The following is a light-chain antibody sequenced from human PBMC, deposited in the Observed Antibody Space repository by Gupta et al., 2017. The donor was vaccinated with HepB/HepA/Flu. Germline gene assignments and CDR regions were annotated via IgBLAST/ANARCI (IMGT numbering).Light chain of an antibody. Sequence: DIVMTKSPLSLPVPPGEPASISCRSSQSLLHSNGYNYLDWYLPKPGQSPQVLIYLGSNRAAGVPDRFSGSESGTDFTLKISKVDAEDVGVYYCMQALQTPYTFGQGTKLEIK. CDR3: MQALQTPYT. CDR1: QSLLHSNGYNY. V-gene: IGKV2-28*01. CDR2: LGS. J-gene: IGKJ2*01.